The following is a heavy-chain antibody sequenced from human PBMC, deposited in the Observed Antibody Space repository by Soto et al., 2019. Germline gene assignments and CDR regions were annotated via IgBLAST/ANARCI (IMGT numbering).Heavy chain of an antibody. V-gene: IGHV3-9*01. CDR1: GFTFDDYA. J-gene: IGHJ4*02. CDR2: ISWNSGSI. Sequence: EVQLVESGGGLVQPGRSLRLSCAASGFTFDDYAMHWVRQAPGKGLEWVSGISWNSGSIGYADSVKGRFTISRDNAKNSLYLQMNSLRAEDTALYYCAKDVAEVALGLDYWGQGTMVTVSS. D-gene: IGHD5-12*01. CDR3: AKDVAEVALGLDY.